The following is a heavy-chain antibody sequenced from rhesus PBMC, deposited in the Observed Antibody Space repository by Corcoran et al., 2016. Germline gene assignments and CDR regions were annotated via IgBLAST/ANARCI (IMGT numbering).Heavy chain of an antibody. Sequence: QVQLQESGPGLVKPSETLSLTCAVSGYSISSGYGWGWIRQPPGKGLEWIGQIYGGSGSTYYNPSLKSRVTVSKDTSKNQFSLKLSSVTAADTAVYYCARAAAGTGAFDFWGQGLRVTVSS. CDR2: IYGGSGST. D-gene: IGHD6-25*01. CDR3: ARAAAGTGAFDF. V-gene: IGHV4-127*01. J-gene: IGHJ3*01. CDR1: GYSISSGYG.